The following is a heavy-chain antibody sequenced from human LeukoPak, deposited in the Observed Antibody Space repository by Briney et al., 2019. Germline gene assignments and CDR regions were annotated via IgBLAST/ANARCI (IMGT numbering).Heavy chain of an antibody. D-gene: IGHD1/OR15-1a*01. CDR2: INPTSGGT. Sequence: GASVKVTFKSSGYTFTDYYMHWVRQAPGQGLEWVGWINPTSGGTNYAQKFQDRVTMTRDTSNNTSYMELSRLTSDDTAVYYCAREFRTTTWFYDAFDLWGQGTMVTVSS. J-gene: IGHJ3*01. V-gene: IGHV1-2*02. CDR1: GYTFTDYY. CDR3: AREFRTTTWFYDAFDL.